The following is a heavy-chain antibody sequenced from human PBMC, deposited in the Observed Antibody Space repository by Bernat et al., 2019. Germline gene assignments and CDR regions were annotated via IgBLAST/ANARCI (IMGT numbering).Heavy chain of an antibody. J-gene: IGHJ3*02. Sequence: QVQLVESGGGVVQPGRSLRLSCAASGFTFSSYGMHWVRQAPGKGLEWVAVISYDGSNKYYADSVKGRFTISRDNSKNTLYLQMNSLRAEDTAVYYCAKDRGYSGSTSGIDIWGQGTMVTVSS. V-gene: IGHV3-30*18. CDR2: ISYDGSNK. D-gene: IGHD5-12*01. CDR1: GFTFSSYG. CDR3: AKDRGYSGSTSGIDI.